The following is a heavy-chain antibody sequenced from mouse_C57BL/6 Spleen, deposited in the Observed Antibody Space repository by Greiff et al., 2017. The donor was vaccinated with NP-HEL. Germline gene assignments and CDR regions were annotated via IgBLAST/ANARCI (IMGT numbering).Heavy chain of an antibody. CDR1: GYTFTDYE. CDR3: TRDYDYAWFAY. Sequence: LMRPGASVTLSCKASGYTFTDYEMHWVKQTPVHGLEWIGAIDPETGGTAYNQKFKGKAILTADKSSSTAYMELRSLTSEDSAVYYCTRDYDYAWFAYWGQGTLVTVSA. D-gene: IGHD2-4*01. CDR2: IDPETGGT. V-gene: IGHV1-15*01. J-gene: IGHJ3*01.